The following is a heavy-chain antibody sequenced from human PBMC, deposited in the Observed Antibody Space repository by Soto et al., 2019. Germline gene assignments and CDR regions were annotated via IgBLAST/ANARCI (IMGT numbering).Heavy chain of an antibody. J-gene: IGHJ4*02. D-gene: IGHD3-16*01. CDR1: GGLFSSFA. Sequence: QGQLVQSGPEVKKPGSSVKVSCKDSGGLFSSFAISWVRQAPGQGLEWLGGIIPVFGTTNYAEKFQDRVTITADESTNTAYMELSSLTSGDTAMYCCARGGGPYVWFNEFWGQGTLVTVSS. V-gene: IGHV1-69*01. CDR2: IIPVFGTT. CDR3: ARGGGPYVWFNEF.